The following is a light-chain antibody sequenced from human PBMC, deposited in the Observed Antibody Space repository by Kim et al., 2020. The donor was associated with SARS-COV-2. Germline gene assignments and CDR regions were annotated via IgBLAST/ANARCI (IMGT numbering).Light chain of an antibody. CDR2: SNN. J-gene: IGLJ3*02. V-gene: IGLV1-44*01. CDR1: NANIGRNT. CDR3: ATWDDSLDVYM. Sequence: GQTVTISWSGSNANIGRNTGNWYQQFPGAAAKRLIVSNNRRPPGGPDRVSGAKSGPSAALAISGLQSEEEDDYYCATWDDSLDVYMFGGGTQLTVL.